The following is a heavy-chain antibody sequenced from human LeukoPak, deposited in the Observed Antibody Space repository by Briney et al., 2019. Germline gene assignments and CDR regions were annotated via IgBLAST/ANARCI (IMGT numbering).Heavy chain of an antibody. CDR2: MSSSGGYI. CDR1: GFTFSSYS. V-gene: IGHV3-21*01. J-gene: IGHJ3*02. Sequence: PGGSLRLSCAASGFTFSSYSMNWVRQAPGKGLEWVSSMSSSGGYIYYADSMKGRFTIFRDNAENALHLQMDTLRVEDTAVYYCARGSTYSSGSNAIDIWGQGTMVTVSS. CDR3: ARGSTYSSGSNAIDI. D-gene: IGHD6-19*01.